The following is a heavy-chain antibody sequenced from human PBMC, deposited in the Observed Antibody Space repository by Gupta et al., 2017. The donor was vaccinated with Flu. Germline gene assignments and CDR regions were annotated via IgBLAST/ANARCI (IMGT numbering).Heavy chain of an antibody. J-gene: IGHJ4*02. D-gene: IGHD4-4*01. CDR2: ITVSGDYT. CDR1: GFTFSSYA. V-gene: IGHV3-23*01. Sequence: GFTFSSYAMSWVRLAQGKGLEWVSGITVSGDYTYYADSVKGRFTISRDNYENTLYLQVNSLRAEDTAVYYGVKGFNYVFDFWGQGTLVTVSS. CDR3: VKGFNYVFDF.